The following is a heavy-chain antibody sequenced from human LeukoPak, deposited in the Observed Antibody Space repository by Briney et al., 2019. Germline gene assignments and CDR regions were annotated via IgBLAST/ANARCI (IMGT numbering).Heavy chain of an antibody. Sequence: ASVKVSCRASGYTFTSYDINWVRQATGQGLEWMGWMNTNSGNTGYAQKFQGRVTMTRNTSISTAYMELSSLRSEDTAVYYCARSHRRIVGATMGYYFDYWGQGTLVTVSS. D-gene: IGHD1-26*01. CDR3: ARSHRRIVGATMGYYFDY. J-gene: IGHJ4*02. V-gene: IGHV1-8*01. CDR1: GYTFTSYD. CDR2: MNTNSGNT.